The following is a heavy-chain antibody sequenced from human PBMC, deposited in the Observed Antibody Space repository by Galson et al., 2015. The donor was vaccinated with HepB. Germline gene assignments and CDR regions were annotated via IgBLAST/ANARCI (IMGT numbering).Heavy chain of an antibody. Sequence: SLRLSCAASTFTFIKSGIHWVRQAPGKGLEWVTGISHDGSRKYYADSVKGRFTISRDNSKNTLYLQMNSLRREDTALYYCAKETIGFDIWGQGTMVTVSS. CDR1: TFTFIKSG. D-gene: IGHD5-24*01. J-gene: IGHJ3*02. CDR3: AKETIGFDI. CDR2: ISHDGSRK. V-gene: IGHV3-30*18.